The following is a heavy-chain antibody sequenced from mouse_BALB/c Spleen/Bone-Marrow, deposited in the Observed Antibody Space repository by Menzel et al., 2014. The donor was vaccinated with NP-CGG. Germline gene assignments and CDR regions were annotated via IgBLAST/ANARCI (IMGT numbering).Heavy chain of an antibody. CDR3: ATGFAY. Sequence: EVKLVESGAELVKPGASVKLSCTASGFNIXDTYMHWVKQRPEQGLEWIGRIDPANGNTKYDPKFQGKATITADTSSNTAYLQLSSLTSEDTAVYYCATGFAYWGQGTLVTVSA. CDR1: GFNIXDTY. CDR2: IDPANGNT. J-gene: IGHJ3*01. V-gene: IGHV14-3*02.